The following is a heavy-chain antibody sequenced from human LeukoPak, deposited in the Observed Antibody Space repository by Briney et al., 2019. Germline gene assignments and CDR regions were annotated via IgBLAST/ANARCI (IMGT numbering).Heavy chain of an antibody. CDR1: GFSFSDNY. CDR3: ARGGRGYDDNFDY. V-gene: IGHV3-11*04. CDR2: ISGDGYDI. J-gene: IGHJ4*02. Sequence: GGSLRLSCATSGFSFSDNYMSWIRQAPGKGLQWLSYISGDGYDINYADSVKGRFTVARDNAKNSLYLQMNSLRAEDTAVYYCARGGRGYDDNFDYWGQGTLVTVSS. D-gene: IGHD5-12*01.